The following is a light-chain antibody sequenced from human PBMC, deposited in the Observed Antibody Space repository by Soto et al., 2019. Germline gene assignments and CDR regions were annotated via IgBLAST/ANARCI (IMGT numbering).Light chain of an antibody. V-gene: IGLV4-60*02. Sequence: QTVVTQSSSASASLGSSVKLTCTLSSGHSSYIIAWHQQQPGKAPRYLMKLEGSGNYNKGSGVPDRFSGSSSGADRYLTXXNLXXEDEADYYCETWDSDTHTVFGGGTKLTVL. CDR2: LEGSGNY. J-gene: IGLJ3*02. CDR3: ETWDSDTHTV. CDR1: SGHSSYI.